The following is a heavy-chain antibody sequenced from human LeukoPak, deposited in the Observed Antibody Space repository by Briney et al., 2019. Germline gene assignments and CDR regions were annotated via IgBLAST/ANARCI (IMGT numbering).Heavy chain of an antibody. CDR3: ARAFSSGWFPGY. CDR1: GFTFSNAW. D-gene: IGHD6-19*01. Sequence: PGGSLRLSCAASGFTFSNAWMSWVRQAPGKGLEWVSAISDSGDITNYADSVKGRFSISRDNSKNTLYLQMNSLRAEDTAIYYCARAFSSGWFPGYWGQGTLVTVSS. CDR2: ISDSGDIT. V-gene: IGHV3-23*01. J-gene: IGHJ4*02.